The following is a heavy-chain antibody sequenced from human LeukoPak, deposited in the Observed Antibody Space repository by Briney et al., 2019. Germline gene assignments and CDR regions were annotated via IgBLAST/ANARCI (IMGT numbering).Heavy chain of an antibody. Sequence: GGSLRLSCAASGFTFSSYAMNWVRQAPGRGLQWVSGVSGSGASTYYADSVKGRLTISRDNSKNTLYLQMDSLRAEDTAVYYCARGLGSNYPYYYYYGMDVWGQGTTVTVSS. CDR3: ARGLGSNYPYYYYYGMDV. CDR1: GFTFSSYA. D-gene: IGHD4-4*01. CDR2: VSGSGAST. V-gene: IGHV3-23*01. J-gene: IGHJ6*02.